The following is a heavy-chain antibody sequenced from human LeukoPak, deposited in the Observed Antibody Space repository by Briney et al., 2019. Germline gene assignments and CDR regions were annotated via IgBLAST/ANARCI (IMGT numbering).Heavy chain of an antibody. V-gene: IGHV3-23*01. D-gene: IGHD3-3*01. CDR3: AKSRLSGINDAFDI. CDR2: ISGSAVIT. J-gene: IGHJ3*02. CDR1: GFTFSSYG. Sequence: GGTLRLSCAASGFTFSSYGMTWVRQAPGKGLEWVSAISGSAVITFYADSVKGRFTISRDNSKNTLYLQMNSLRAEDTALYYCAKSRLSGINDAFDIWGQGTMVTVSS.